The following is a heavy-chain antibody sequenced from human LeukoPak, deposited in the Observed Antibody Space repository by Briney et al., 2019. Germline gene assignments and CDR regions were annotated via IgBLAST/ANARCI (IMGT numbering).Heavy chain of an antibody. J-gene: IGHJ4*02. CDR3: ARGREYYYDSSGYD. CDR2: IHYSGST. D-gene: IGHD3-22*01. Sequence: SETLSLTRTVSGGSISSYYWSWIRQPPGKGLEWIGYIHYSGSTNYAPSLKSRVTISVDTSKNQFSLKLSSVTAADTAVYYCARGREYYYDSSGYDWGQGTLVTVSS. CDR1: GGSISSYY. V-gene: IGHV4-59*01.